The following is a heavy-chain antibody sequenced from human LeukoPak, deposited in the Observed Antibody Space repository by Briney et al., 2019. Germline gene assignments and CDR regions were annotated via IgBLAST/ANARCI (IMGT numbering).Heavy chain of an antibody. CDR3: ARGQFDDYGFDY. V-gene: IGHV4-34*01. CDR1: GGSFSGFF. D-gene: IGHD4-17*01. Sequence: SETLSLTCGVFGGSFSGFFWIWIRQPPGKGLEWIGEIYHNGGTNYNASLKSRVIISLDTSKKQFSLKLSSVTVADTAVYYCARGQFDDYGFDYWGQGTLVTVSS. CDR2: IYHNGGT. J-gene: IGHJ4*02.